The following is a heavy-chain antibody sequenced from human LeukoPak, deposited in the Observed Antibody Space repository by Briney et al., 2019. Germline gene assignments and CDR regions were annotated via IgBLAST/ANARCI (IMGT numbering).Heavy chain of an antibody. J-gene: IGHJ4*02. CDR2: ISGSGGST. CDR1: GFTFSTYA. V-gene: IGHV3-23*01. D-gene: IGHD3-16*01. CDR3: ARSPSGEPTN. Sequence: GGSLRLSCATSGFTFSTYAMTWVRQAPGKGLEWVSAISGSGGSTYYADSVKGRFTISRDNSKNTLYLQMNSPRAEDTAVYYCARSPSGEPTNWGQGTLVTVSS.